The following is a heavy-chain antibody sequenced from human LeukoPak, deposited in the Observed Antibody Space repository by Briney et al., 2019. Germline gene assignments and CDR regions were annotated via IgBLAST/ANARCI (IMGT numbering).Heavy chain of an antibody. D-gene: IGHD3-22*01. CDR3: ARGNTMIGDDAFDI. J-gene: IGHJ3*02. V-gene: IGHV1-2*02. CDR1: GYTFTGYY. Sequence: GASVKVSSKASGYTFTGYYMHWVRQAPGQGLEWMVWINPNSGGTNYAQKFQGRVTMTRDTSISTAYMELSRLRSDDTAVYYCARGNTMIGDDAFDIWGQGTMVTVSS. CDR2: INPNSGGT.